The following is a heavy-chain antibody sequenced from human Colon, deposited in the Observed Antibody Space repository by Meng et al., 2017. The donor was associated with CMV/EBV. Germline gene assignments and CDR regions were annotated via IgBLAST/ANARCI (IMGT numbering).Heavy chain of an antibody. CDR1: GFRLSDHY. CDR3: AKAQIAISQYFYYYGMDV. V-gene: IGHV3-23*01. J-gene: IGHJ6*02. CDR2: ISGSGGST. D-gene: IGHD2-21*01. Sequence: GESLKISYAASGFRLSDHYMDWVRQAPGKGLEWVSVISGSGGSTYYADSAKGRFTISRDNSKNTVFLQMDSLRAEDTAIYYCAKAQIAISQYFYYYGMDVWGQGTTVTVSS.